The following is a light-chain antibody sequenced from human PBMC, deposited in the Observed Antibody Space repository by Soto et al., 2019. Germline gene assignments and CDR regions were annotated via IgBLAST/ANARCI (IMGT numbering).Light chain of an antibody. V-gene: IGLV2-14*01. CDR3: SSYAGSNNFEV. CDR1: SSDVGGYNY. J-gene: IGLJ1*01. Sequence: QSALTQPASVSGSPGQSITISCTGTSSDVGGYNYVSWYQQHPGKAPKLMIYEVSNRPSGVSNRFSGSKSGNTASLTISGLQDEDEADYYCSSYAGSNNFEVFGTGTKLTVL. CDR2: EVS.